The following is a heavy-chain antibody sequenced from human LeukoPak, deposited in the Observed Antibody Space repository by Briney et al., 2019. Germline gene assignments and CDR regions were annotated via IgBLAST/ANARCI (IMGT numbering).Heavy chain of an antibody. V-gene: IGHV3-21*01. CDR1: GFTFSSYS. CDR2: TSSSSSYI. CDR3: ARVGIEYSSSSPLDY. J-gene: IGHJ4*02. D-gene: IGHD6-6*01. Sequence: KPGGSLRLSCAASGFTFSSYSMNWVRQAPGKGLEWVSSTSSSSSYIYYADSVKGRFTISRGNAKNSLYLQMNSLRAEDTAVYYCARVGIEYSSSSPLDYWGQGTLGTVSS.